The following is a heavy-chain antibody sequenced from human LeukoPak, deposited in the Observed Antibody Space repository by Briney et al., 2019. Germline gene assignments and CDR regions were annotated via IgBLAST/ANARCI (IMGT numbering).Heavy chain of an antibody. CDR1: GFTFSSYS. J-gene: IGHJ3*02. Sequence: GGSLRLSCAASGFTFSSYSMNWVRQAPGKGLEWVSYISSSSSTIYYADSVKGRFTISRDNAKNSLYLQMNSLRAEDTAVYYCARDDDTSRKPFDIWGQGTMVTVSS. CDR2: ISSSSSTI. CDR3: ARDDDTSRKPFDI. D-gene: IGHD2-2*01. V-gene: IGHV3-48*01.